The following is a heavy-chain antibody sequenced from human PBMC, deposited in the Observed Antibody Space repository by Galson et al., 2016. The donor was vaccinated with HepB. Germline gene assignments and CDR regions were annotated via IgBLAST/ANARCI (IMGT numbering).Heavy chain of an antibody. V-gene: IGHV3-7*01. D-gene: IGHD3-22*01. CDR2: IKQDGSEN. CDR1: GFSFSNYW. J-gene: IGHJ6*02. Sequence: SLRLSCAASGFSFSNYWMSWVRQSPGKGLEWVANIKQDGSENYYVDSVKGRFTISRDNAKNSLYLQMNSLRAEDTAVYYCARDNKWLLSYYFYYSMDVWGPGTTVTVSS. CDR3: ARDNKWLLSYYFYYSMDV.